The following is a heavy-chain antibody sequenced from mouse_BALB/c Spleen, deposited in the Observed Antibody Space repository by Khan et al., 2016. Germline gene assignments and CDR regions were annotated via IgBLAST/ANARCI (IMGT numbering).Heavy chain of an antibody. Sequence: VQLQQSGPELVKPGASVKMSCKASGYTFTDYYMDWVKQSHGESFEWIGRVNPYNGGTSYNQKFKGKATLTVDKSSSTAYMELNSLTSEDSAVYYCANMVTTSYWGQGTLVTVSA. D-gene: IGHD2-1*01. CDR2: VNPYNGGT. V-gene: IGHV1-19*01. J-gene: IGHJ3*01. CDR1: GYTFTDYY. CDR3: ANMVTTSY.